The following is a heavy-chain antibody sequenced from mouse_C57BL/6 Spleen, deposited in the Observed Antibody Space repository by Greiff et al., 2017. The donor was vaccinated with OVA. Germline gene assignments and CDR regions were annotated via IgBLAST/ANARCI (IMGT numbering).Heavy chain of an antibody. D-gene: IGHD2-3*01. J-gene: IGHJ1*03. Sequence: QVQLQQSGAELVRPGASVTLSCKASGYTFNDYEMHWVKQTPVHGLEWIGAIDPETGGTAYNQKFKGKAILTADKSSSTAYMELRSLTSEDSAVYYCTRSYDYWYFDVWGTGTTVTVSS. CDR1: GYTFNDYE. CDR3: TRSYDYWYFDV. CDR2: IDPETGGT. V-gene: IGHV1-15*01.